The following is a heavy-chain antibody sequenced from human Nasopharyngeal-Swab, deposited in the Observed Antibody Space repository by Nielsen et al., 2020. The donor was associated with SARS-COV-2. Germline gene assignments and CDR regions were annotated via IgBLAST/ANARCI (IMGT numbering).Heavy chain of an antibody. V-gene: IGHV1-69*06. CDR2: IIPIFGTA. Sequence: WVRQAPGQGLEWMGGIIPIFGTANYAQKFQGRVTITADKSTSTAYMELSSLRSEDTAVYYCARDPSGDYYYDSSGRPRHYFDYWGQGTLGTVSS. CDR3: ARDPSGDYYYDSSGRPRHYFDY. J-gene: IGHJ4*02. D-gene: IGHD3-22*01.